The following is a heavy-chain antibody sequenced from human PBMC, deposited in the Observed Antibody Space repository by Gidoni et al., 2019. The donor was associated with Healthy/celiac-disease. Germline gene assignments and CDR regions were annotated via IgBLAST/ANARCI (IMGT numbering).Heavy chain of an antibody. CDR1: GYTFTSYY. CDR3: ARVGAMVTYYYGMDV. CDR2: INPSGGST. V-gene: IGHV1-46*01. J-gene: IGHJ6*02. D-gene: IGHD2-8*01. Sequence: QVQLVQSGPEVKQPGASVKVSCKASGYTFTSYYMHWVRQGPGQGLEWMGIINPSGGSTSYAQEFQGRGTMTRDTSTSTVYMELSSLRSEDTAVYYCARVGAMVTYYYGMDVWGQGTTVTVSS.